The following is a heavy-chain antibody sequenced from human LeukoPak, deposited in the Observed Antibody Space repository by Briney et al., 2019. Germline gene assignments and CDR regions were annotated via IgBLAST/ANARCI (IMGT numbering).Heavy chain of an antibody. CDR1: GFTFDDYA. V-gene: IGHV3-9*01. D-gene: IGHD4-17*01. CDR2: ISWNSGSI. CDR3: AKDKRTTGVGWFDP. Sequence: GGSLRLSCAASGFTFDDYAMHWVRQAPGRGLEWVSGISWNSGSIGYADSVKGRFTISRDNAKNSLYLQMNSLRAEDTALYYCAKDKRTTGVGWFDPWGQGTLVTVSS. J-gene: IGHJ5*02.